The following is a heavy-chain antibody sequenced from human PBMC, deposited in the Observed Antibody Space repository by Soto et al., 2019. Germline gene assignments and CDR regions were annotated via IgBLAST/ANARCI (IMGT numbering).Heavy chain of an antibody. CDR1: GGSFSSNA. Sequence: GASVKVSCKASGGSFSSNAINWVRQAPGQGLEWMGGILPMFGTPNYAQKFQGRVTITADKSTTTAYMELSSLRSEDTAVYYCARDLGCGSSSCSTYAMDVWGQGTTVTVSS. CDR2: ILPMFGTP. J-gene: IGHJ6*02. CDR3: ARDLGCGSSSCSTYAMDV. D-gene: IGHD2-2*01. V-gene: IGHV1-69*06.